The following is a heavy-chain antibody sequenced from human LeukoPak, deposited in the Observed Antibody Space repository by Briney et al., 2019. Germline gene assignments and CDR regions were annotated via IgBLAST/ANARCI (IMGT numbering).Heavy chain of an antibody. CDR2: ISSSGSTI. V-gene: IGHV3-48*03. D-gene: IGHD3-10*02. J-gene: IGHJ6*04. CDR3: AELGITMIGGV. Sequence: GGSPRLSCAASGFTFSSYEMNWVRQAPGKGLEWVSYISSSGSTIYYADSVKGRFTISRDNAKNSLYLQMNSLRAEDTAVYYCAELGITMIGGVCGKGTTVTISS. CDR1: GFTFSSYE.